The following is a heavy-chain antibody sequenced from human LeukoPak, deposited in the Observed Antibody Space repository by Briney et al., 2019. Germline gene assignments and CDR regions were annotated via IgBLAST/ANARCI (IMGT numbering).Heavy chain of an antibody. V-gene: IGHV3-33*06. CDR1: GFTFSSYG. CDR2: IWGNGNSK. Sequence: PGGSLRLSCAASGFTFSSYGMHWVRQAPGKGLEWVVGIWGNGNSKYYADSVKGRFTVSRDNSKNTLYLQMNSLRVEDMAVYYCAKDGGGYCSGTSCGGQGTLVTVSA. CDR3: AKDGGGYCSGTSC. J-gene: IGHJ4*02. D-gene: IGHD2-2*01.